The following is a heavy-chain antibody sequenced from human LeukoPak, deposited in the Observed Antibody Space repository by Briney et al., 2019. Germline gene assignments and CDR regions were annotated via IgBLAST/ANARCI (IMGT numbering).Heavy chain of an antibody. CDR2: IYSGGST. Sequence: GGSLRLSCAASGFTVSSNYMNWVRQAPGKGLEWVSVIYSGGSTYYADSVKGRFTISRDNSKNTLYLQMNSLRAEDTAAYYCARGVYSSSSIGIDYWGQGTLVTVSS. J-gene: IGHJ4*02. D-gene: IGHD6-6*01. V-gene: IGHV3-53*01. CDR3: ARGVYSSSSIGIDY. CDR1: GFTVSSNY.